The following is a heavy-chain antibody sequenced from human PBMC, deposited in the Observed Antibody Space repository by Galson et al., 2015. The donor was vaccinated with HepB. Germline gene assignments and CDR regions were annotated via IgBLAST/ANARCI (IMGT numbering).Heavy chain of an antibody. CDR1: GGTFSSYA. D-gene: IGHD3-3*01. V-gene: IGHV1-69*13. J-gene: IGHJ3*02. Sequence: SVKVSCKASGGTFSSYAISWVRQAPGQGLEWMGGIIPIFGTANYAQKFQGRVTITADESTSTAYMELSSLRSEDTAVYYCARILTDPTNSYNLEWLLGDIWGQGTMVTVSS. CDR2: IIPIFGTA. CDR3: ARILTDPTNSYNLEWLLGDI.